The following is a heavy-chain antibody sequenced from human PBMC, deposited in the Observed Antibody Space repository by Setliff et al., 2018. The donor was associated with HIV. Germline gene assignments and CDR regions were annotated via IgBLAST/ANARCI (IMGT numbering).Heavy chain of an antibody. J-gene: IGHJ3*02. CDR3: ARDRPPSTVDMLGAFDR. D-gene: IGHD4-17*01. V-gene: IGHV4-61*09. CDR2: IHTSGST. Sequence: PSETLSLTCTVSGGSISSGSYYWSWIRQPAGKGLEWIGHIHTSGSTNYNPSLKSRVTISVDTSKNQLSLKLSSVTAADTAVYYCARDRPPSTVDMLGAFDRWGQGTMVTVSS. CDR1: GGSISSGSYY.